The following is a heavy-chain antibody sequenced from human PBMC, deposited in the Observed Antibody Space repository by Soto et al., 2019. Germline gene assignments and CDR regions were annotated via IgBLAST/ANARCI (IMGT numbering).Heavy chain of an antibody. CDR3: ATSQKGYNWNYFDH. D-gene: IGHD1-20*01. Sequence: SETLSLTCAVSGGSISGSYYYWAWLRQSPGKGPEWIGCVFYTGFTSYTASLESRVSVSVDTSKSQFSLKLSAVTAADTAVYYCATSQKGYNWNYFDHWGQGAPVTVSS. CDR2: VFYTGFT. V-gene: IGHV4-39*01. CDR1: GGSISGSYYY. J-gene: IGHJ4*02.